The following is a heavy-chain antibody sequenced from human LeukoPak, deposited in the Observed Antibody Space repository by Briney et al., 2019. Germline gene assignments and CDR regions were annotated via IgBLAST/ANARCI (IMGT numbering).Heavy chain of an antibody. V-gene: IGHV3-33*06. CDR1: GFTFSSYG. J-gene: IGHJ4*02. Sequence: GGSLRLSCAASGFTFSSYGMHWVRQAPGKGLEWVAVIWYDRSKKYYADSMKGRFTISRDNSKNTVDLQMDSLRAADTAVYYCAKGQYTGTSFFDYWGQGALVTVSS. CDR2: IWYDRSKK. D-gene: IGHD1-26*01. CDR3: AKGQYTGTSFFDY.